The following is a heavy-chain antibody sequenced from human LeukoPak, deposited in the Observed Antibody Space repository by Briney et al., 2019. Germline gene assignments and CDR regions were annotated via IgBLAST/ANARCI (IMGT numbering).Heavy chain of an antibody. J-gene: IGHJ6*03. CDR1: GGSISSYY. CDR3: ARTQQLRYYYYYMDV. V-gene: IGHV4-59*01. Sequence: TSETLSLTCTVSGGSISSYYWSWIRQPPGKGLEWIGYIYYSGSTNYNPPLKSRVTISVDTSKNQFSLKLSSVTAADTAVYYCARTQQLRYYYYYMDVWGKGTTVTVSS. CDR2: IYYSGST. D-gene: IGHD6-13*01.